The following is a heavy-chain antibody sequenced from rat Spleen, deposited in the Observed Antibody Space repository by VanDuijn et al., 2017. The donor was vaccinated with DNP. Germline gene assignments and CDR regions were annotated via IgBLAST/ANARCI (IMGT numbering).Heavy chain of an antibody. Sequence: EVQLQESGPGLVKPSQSLSLTCSVTGDSVTSDYRWNWIRKFPGDKLEWMGYINNAGTTKYNPSIKSRISITRDTSKNQFFLQVNSITSEDTATYYCARSTDCGCNWDYWGQGVMVPVSS. D-gene: IGHD1-9*01. V-gene: IGHV3-3*01. CDR2: INNAGTT. CDR3: ARSTDCGCNWDY. CDR1: GDSVTSDYR. J-gene: IGHJ2*01.